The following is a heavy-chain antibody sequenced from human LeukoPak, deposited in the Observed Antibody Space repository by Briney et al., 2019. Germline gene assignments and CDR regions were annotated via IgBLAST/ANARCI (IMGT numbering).Heavy chain of an antibody. V-gene: IGHV3-7*03. CDR3: ARDRAVQYNWNDVPGDY. CDR1: GFTFSSYW. J-gene: IGHJ4*02. D-gene: IGHD1-1*01. CDR2: IKQDGSEK. Sequence: GSLRLSCAASGFTFSSYWMSWVRQAPGKGLEWVANIKQDGSEKYYVDSVKGRFTISRDDAKNSLYLQMNSLRAEDTAVCYCARDRAVQYNWNDVPGDYWGQGTLVTVSS.